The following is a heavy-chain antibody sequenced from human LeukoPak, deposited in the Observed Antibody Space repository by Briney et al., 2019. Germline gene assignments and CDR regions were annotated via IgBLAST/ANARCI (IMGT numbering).Heavy chain of an antibody. Sequence: SETLSLTCTVSGGSFSSSYWSWIRQPAGKGLEWIGRIYTSGSTNFNPSLKSRVTISIDKSKNQISLKLNTVTAADTAVYYCARGYSGNYLRFDPWGQGTLVTVSS. CDR2: IYTSGST. V-gene: IGHV4-4*07. D-gene: IGHD1-26*01. CDR3: ARGYSGNYLRFDP. J-gene: IGHJ5*02. CDR1: GGSFSSSY.